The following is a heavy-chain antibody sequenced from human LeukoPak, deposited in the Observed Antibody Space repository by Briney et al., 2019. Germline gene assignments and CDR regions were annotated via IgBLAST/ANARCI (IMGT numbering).Heavy chain of an antibody. Sequence: LAGGSLRLSCAASGFTFSSHWMHWVRQAPGKGLGWVSRINGDGSNTTYADSVKGRFTISRDNAKNTLYLQMNSLRAEDTAVYHCAGSKSWYATHAFDIWGQGTMVTVSS. CDR3: AGSKSWYATHAFDI. J-gene: IGHJ3*02. V-gene: IGHV3-74*03. D-gene: IGHD6-13*01. CDR1: GFTFSSHW. CDR2: INGDGSNT.